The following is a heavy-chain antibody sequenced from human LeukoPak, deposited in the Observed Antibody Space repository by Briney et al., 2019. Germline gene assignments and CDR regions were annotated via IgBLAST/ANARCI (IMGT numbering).Heavy chain of an antibody. CDR2: INHSGST. D-gene: IGHD6-19*01. CDR1: GGSFSSYY. Sequence: SETLSLTCAVYGGSFSSYYWSWIRQPPGKGLEWIGKINHSGSTNYNPSLKSRVTISVDTSKNQFSLKLSSVTAADTAVYYCARFNATYSSGWAFDYWGQGTLVTVSS. CDR3: ARFNATYSSGWAFDY. V-gene: IGHV4-34*01. J-gene: IGHJ4*02.